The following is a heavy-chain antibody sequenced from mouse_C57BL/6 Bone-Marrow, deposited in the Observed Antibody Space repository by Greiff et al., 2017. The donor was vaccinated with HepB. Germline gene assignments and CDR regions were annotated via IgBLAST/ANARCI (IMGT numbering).Heavy chain of an antibody. D-gene: IGHD1-1*01. J-gene: IGHJ1*03. V-gene: IGHV14-4*01. CDR1: GFNIKDDY. CDR2: IDPENGDT. Sequence: EVQLQQSGAELVRPGASVKLSCTASGFNIKDDYMHWVKQRPEQGLEWIGWIDPENGDTEYASKFQGKATITADTSSNTAYLQLSSLTSEDTAVYYCTTGITTVETYWYFDVWGTGTTVTVSS. CDR3: TTGITTVETYWYFDV.